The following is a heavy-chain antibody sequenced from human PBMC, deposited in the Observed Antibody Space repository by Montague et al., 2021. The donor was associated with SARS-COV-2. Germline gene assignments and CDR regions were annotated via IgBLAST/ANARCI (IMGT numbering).Heavy chain of an antibody. J-gene: IGHJ4*02. D-gene: IGHD4-23*01. CDR2: INRSGTT. CDR1: GGSFSGYY. V-gene: IGHV4-34*01. Sequence: SETLSLTCAVYGGSFSGYYWTWIRQSPGKGLEWIAEINRSGTTNYNFNPSLRSRVTISVDTSKSQFSPKLSSVTAADTGVYYCARWDPQTLTLIGLRGKSASDYWGQGTLVTVSS. CDR3: ARWDPQTLTLIGLRGKSASDY.